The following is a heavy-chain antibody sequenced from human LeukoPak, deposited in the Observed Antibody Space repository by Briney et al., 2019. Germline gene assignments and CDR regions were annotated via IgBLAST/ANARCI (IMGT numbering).Heavy chain of an antibody. CDR2: ISSGSNAI. V-gene: IGHV3-48*02. CDR3: AREYFFDY. CDR1: GFTFSSYS. J-gene: IGHJ4*02. D-gene: IGHD3-10*01. Sequence: PGGSLRLSCAASGFTFSSYSMNWVRQAPGKGLEWISYISSGSNAIYYADSVKGRFTISRDNAKNSLYLQMNSLRDEDTAVYYCAREYFFDYWGQGTLVTVSS.